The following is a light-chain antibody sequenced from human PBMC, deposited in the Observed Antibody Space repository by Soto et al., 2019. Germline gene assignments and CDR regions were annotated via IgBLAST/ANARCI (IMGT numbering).Light chain of an antibody. CDR1: QDIGNA. V-gene: IGKV1-6*01. CDR2: AAS. J-gene: IGKJ1*01. CDR3: LQDRIYPLT. Sequence: AIQMTQSPSSLSASVGDRVTITCRASQDIGNALGWYQQKPGQAPKLLLKAASSLQSGVPSRFSGSASGTEFTLTISNLQPADLAAYYCLQDRIYPLTFGHGTKVDIK.